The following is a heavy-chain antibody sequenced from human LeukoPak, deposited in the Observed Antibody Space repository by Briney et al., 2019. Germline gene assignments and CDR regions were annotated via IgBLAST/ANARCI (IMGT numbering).Heavy chain of an antibody. Sequence: PGGSLRLSCAGSGITFSTYWMHWVRQAPGKGLVWVSRINSEGSTISHADSVKGRFTISRDNAKNTLFLQMNSLRAEDTAVYYCARISSDSISYYDHWGQGTLVTVSS. CDR2: INSEGSTI. CDR1: GITFSTYW. CDR3: ARISSDSISYYDH. D-gene: IGHD3-22*01. V-gene: IGHV3-74*01. J-gene: IGHJ4*02.